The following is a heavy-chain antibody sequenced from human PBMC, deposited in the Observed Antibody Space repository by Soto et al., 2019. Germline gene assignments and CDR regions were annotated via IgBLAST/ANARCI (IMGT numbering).Heavy chain of an antibody. CDR1: GFSLSTSGVG. Sequence: QITLKESGPTLVRPTQTLTLTCAFSGFSLSTSGVGVGWIRQPPGKALEWLAVIYWDDSKHYSPSLRRRLTITQDTSKSHVVLTLTNMDPMDTGTYYCAHKGPEDWPLDYWGQGTLVTVSS. CDR2: IYWDDSK. D-gene: IGHD3-9*01. J-gene: IGHJ4*02. CDR3: AHKGPEDWPLDY. V-gene: IGHV2-5*02.